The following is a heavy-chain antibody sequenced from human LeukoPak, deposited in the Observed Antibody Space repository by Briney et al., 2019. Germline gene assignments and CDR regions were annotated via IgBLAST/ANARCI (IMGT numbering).Heavy chain of an antibody. CDR1: GFTFSSYG. CDR2: IWYDGSNK. Sequence: GGSLRPSCAASGFTFSSYGMHWVRQAPGKGLEWVAVIWYDGSNKYYADSVKGRFTISRDNSKNTLYVQMNSLRAEDTAVYYCARATLDSSGWYPDYWGQGTLVTVSS. J-gene: IGHJ4*02. CDR3: ARATLDSSGWYPDY. D-gene: IGHD6-19*01. V-gene: IGHV3-33*01.